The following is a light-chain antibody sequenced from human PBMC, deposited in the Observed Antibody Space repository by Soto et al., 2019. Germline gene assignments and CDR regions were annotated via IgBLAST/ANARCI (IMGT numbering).Light chain of an antibody. CDR2: LAF. Sequence: EIVMTQAPLSLPVTPGEPASISCRSSQSLLHSDGYNYLAWYVQKPGHSPQLLINLAFNRASGVPDRFSGSGSGTDFTLRISRVEAEDVGVYYCMQVLQTPTFGGGTKVEIK. CDR3: MQVLQTPT. CDR1: QSLLHSDGYNY. J-gene: IGKJ4*01. V-gene: IGKV2-28*01.